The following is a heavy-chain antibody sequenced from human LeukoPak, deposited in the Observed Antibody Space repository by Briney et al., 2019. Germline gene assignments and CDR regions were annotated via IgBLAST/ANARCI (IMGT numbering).Heavy chain of an antibody. CDR1: GYSISSGYY. CDR2: IYHSGST. V-gene: IGHV4-38-2*02. CDR3: ARRGGDFHTGIVFDN. J-gene: IGHJ4*02. D-gene: IGHD1-14*01. Sequence: SETLSLTCTVSGYSISSGYYWGWIRQPPGKGLEWIGSIYHSGSTYYNPSLKRRVTISVDTSKNQFSLKLSSVTAADTAVYYCARRGGDFHTGIVFDNWGQGSLVTVSS.